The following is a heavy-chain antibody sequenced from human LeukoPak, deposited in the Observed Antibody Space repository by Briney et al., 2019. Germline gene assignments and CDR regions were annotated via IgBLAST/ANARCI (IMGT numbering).Heavy chain of an antibody. CDR2: INSSSSTI. V-gene: IGHV3-48*04. J-gene: IGHJ3*02. CDR1: GFTFRSYS. D-gene: IGHD2-15*01. CDR3: ARVGYCSGGSCYGGAFDI. Sequence: GGALRLSFAGSGFTFRSYSMKWVRQAPGKGVGWVSYINSSSSTIYYADSLKGRFTISRDYANNSLYLQMNSLRAEDTAVYYCARVGYCSGGSCYGGAFDIWGQGTMVTVSS.